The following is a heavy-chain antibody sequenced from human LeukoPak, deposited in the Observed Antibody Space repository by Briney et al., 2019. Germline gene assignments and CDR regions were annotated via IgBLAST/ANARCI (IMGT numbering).Heavy chain of an antibody. D-gene: IGHD1-1*01. Sequence: GGSLRLSCAASGFTFSSHEMNWVRQAPGKGLEWVSYISTSGSRIYHADSVKGRFTISRDNSKNTLYLQMNSLRAEDTAVYYCAHTPGGYFDYWGQGTPVTVSS. CDR3: AHTPGGYFDY. V-gene: IGHV3-48*03. CDR1: GFTFSSHE. J-gene: IGHJ4*02. CDR2: ISTSGSRI.